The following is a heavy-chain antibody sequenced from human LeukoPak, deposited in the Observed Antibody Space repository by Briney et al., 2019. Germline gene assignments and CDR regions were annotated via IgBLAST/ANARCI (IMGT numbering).Heavy chain of an antibody. D-gene: IGHD2-2*01. V-gene: IGHV3-30-3*01. J-gene: IGHJ4*02. CDR1: GFTFSSYA. Sequence: PGGSLRLSCAASGFTFSSYAMHWVRQAPGKGLEWVAVISYDGSNKYYADSVKGRFTISRDNAKNSLYLQMNSLRAEDMALYYCAKGISDSLPANFDYWGQGTLVTVSS. CDR3: AKGISDSLPANFDY. CDR2: ISYDGSNK.